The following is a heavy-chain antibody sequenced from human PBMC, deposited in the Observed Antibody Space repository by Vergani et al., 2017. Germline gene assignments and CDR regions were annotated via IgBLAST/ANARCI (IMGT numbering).Heavy chain of an antibody. Sequence: EVQLVESGGGLVQPGGSLRLSCVASGFTFSHYSMNWVRQAPGKGLEWVSSISGNNDDVYYADSVKGRFTISRDNAKNSLYLQMNSLRAEDTAVYYCARKHISNYYDSSGYYYMGYYYGMDVWGQGTTVTVSS. D-gene: IGHD3-22*01. CDR3: ARKHISNYYDSSGYYYMGYYYGMDV. V-gene: IGHV3-21*04. CDR2: ISGNNDDV. J-gene: IGHJ6*02. CDR1: GFTFSHYS.